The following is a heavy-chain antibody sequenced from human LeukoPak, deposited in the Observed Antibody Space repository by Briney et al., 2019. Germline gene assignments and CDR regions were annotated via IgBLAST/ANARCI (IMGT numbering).Heavy chain of an antibody. V-gene: IGHV4-59*01. CDR3: AREAGYYDSSGYYYSAFDY. Sequence: KPSETLSLTCTVSGGSISSYYWSWLRQPPGKGLEWIGYIYYSGSTNYNPSLKSRVTISVDTSKNQFSLKLSSVTAADTAVYYCAREAGYYDSSGYYYSAFDYWGQGTLVTVSS. J-gene: IGHJ4*02. CDR1: GGSISSYY. CDR2: IYYSGST. D-gene: IGHD3-22*01.